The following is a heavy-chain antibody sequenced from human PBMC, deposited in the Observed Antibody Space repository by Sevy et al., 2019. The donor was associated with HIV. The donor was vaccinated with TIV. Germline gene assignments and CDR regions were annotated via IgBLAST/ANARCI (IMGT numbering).Heavy chain of an antibody. CDR1: SESFRRYY. J-gene: IGHJ4*02. V-gene: IGHV4-34*01. CDR3: ASDSGTYTYYFDC. CDR2: INNSGTT. Sequence: SETLSLTCAVYSESFRRYYWNWIRQSPEKGLEWIGEINNSGTTNYNPSLKSRVTISVDPYRNQFSLKLNSVTAADTAVYYCASDSGTYTYYFDCWGQGTPVTAS. D-gene: IGHD1-26*01.